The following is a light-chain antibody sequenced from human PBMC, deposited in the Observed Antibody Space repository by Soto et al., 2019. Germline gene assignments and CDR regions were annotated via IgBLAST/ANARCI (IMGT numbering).Light chain of an antibody. CDR3: QQYNNWPLT. V-gene: IGKV3D-15*01. CDR1: QSVSGN. Sequence: EIVMTQSPATLSVSPGERATLSCRASQSVSGNLAWYQEKPGQAPRLLIYGVSTRDTGIPARFSGSGSGTEFTLTISSLQSEDFAVYYCQQYNNWPLTFGGGTKVEIK. CDR2: GVS. J-gene: IGKJ4*01.